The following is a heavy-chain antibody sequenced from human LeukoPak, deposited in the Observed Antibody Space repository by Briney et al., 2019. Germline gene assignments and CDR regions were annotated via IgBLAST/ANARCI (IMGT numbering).Heavy chain of an antibody. D-gene: IGHD2-8*02. CDR1: GFTFSSYN. CDR2: VYYSGST. Sequence: GSLRLSCAASGFTFSSYNINWVRQPPGKGLEWIGSVYYSGSTYYSPSLKSRVTISVDTSKNQFSLKLSSVTAADTAVYYCARHLLGNFDYWGQGTLVTVSS. V-gene: IGHV4-39*01. J-gene: IGHJ4*02. CDR3: ARHLLGNFDY.